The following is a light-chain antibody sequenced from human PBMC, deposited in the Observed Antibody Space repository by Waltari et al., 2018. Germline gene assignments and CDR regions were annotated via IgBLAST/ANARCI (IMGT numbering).Light chain of an antibody. Sequence: TQLTQSPSSLSASVGDRVTIPCRASQVILGYLAWYQQRPGKAPKFLIYATSTLRSGGPSRFSGSGSGTDFTLTISDLQPEDFATYYCQQLKSYPITFGQGTRLEIK. V-gene: IGKV1-9*01. CDR3: QQLKSYPIT. J-gene: IGKJ5*01. CDR1: QVILGY. CDR2: ATS.